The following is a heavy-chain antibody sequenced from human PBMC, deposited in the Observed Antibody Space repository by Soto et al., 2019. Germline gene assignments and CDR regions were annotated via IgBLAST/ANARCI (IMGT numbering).Heavy chain of an antibody. D-gene: IGHD2-8*01. J-gene: IGHJ6*02. Sequence: QVQLVQSGAAVKKPGASVKVSCKASGYTFTSYGISWVRQAPGQGLEWMGWISAYNGNTNYAQKLQGRVTMTTDTSTSTAYMELRSLRSDDTAVYYCARDWCTNGVCYNGMDVWGQGTTVTVSS. CDR1: GYTFTSYG. CDR2: ISAYNGNT. V-gene: IGHV1-18*04. CDR3: ARDWCTNGVCYNGMDV.